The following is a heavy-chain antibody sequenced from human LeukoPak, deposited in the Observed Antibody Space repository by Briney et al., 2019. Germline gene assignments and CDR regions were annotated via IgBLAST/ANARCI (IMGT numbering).Heavy chain of an antibody. V-gene: IGHV1-8*02. CDR1: GYTFTSYG. CDR2: MNPNNGNT. J-gene: IGHJ5*02. Sequence: ASVKVSCKASGYTFTSYGISWVRQAPGQGLEWMGWMNPNNGNTGYAQKFQGRVTMTRDTSISTAYMELRGLRSEDTAVYYCVRDGEGVAISVNYWFDPWGQGTLVTVSS. CDR3: VRDGEGVAISVNYWFDP. D-gene: IGHD3-10*01.